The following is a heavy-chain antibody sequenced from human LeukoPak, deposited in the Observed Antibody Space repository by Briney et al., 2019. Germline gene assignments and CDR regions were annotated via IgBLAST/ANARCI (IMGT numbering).Heavy chain of an antibody. J-gene: IGHJ3*02. V-gene: IGHV3-23*01. CDR2: ISGSGGST. CDR3: AKEEKIMITFGGVQGDAFDI. Sequence: GGSLRLSCAASGFTFSSYGMSWVRQAPGKGLEWVSAISGSGGSTYYADSVKGRFTISRDNSKNTLYLQMNSLRAEDTAVYYCAKEEKIMITFGGVQGDAFDIWGQGTMVTVSS. D-gene: IGHD3-16*01. CDR1: GFTFSSYG.